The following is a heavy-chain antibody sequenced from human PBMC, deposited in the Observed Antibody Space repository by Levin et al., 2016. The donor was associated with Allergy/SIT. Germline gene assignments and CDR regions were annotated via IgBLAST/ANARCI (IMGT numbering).Heavy chain of an antibody. CDR1: GDTFSSYA. CDR2: IIPIFGTA. D-gene: IGHD5-24*01. J-gene: IGHJ6*02. CDR3: ARRSGATITVGYYYYYGMDV. Sequence: SVKVSCKASGDTFSSYAISWVRQAPGQGLEWMGGIIPIFGTANYAQRFQGRVTITADESTSTAYMELSSLRSEDTAVYYCARRSGATITVGYYYYYGMDVWGQGTTVTVSS. V-gene: IGHV1-69*13.